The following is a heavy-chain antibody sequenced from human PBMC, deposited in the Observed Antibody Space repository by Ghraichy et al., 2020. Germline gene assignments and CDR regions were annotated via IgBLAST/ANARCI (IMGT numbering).Heavy chain of an antibody. D-gene: IGHD3-22*01. CDR2: IWYDGSKK. CDR3: AREKNYYDRPGTFDI. CDR1: GFSFNSYV. Sequence: GGSLRLSCEASGFSFNSYVMHWVRQAPGKGLEWVAVIWYDGSKKYFEDSVKGRFTLTRDNSKNTLYLHVNSPRAEDTAVYYCAREKNYYDRPGTFDIWGQGTMVTVSS. J-gene: IGHJ3*02. V-gene: IGHV3-33*01.